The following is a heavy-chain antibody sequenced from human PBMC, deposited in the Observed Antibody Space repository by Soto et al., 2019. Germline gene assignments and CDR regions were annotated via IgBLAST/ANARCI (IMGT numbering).Heavy chain of an antibody. D-gene: IGHD6-19*01. CDR1: GFSFRSYW. CDR2: ITQDGSEK. V-gene: IGHV3-7*05. J-gene: IGHJ4*01. CDR3: ARGSGGWAEGVY. Sequence: EVQLVESGGGLVQPGGSLRLSCAAAGFSFRSYWMSWVRQAPGKGLEWVANITQDGSEKNYVDSVKGRFTIPRDNAKNSLSLQMDSLRAEETAVYFCARGSGGWAEGVYWGQGTLVTVSS.